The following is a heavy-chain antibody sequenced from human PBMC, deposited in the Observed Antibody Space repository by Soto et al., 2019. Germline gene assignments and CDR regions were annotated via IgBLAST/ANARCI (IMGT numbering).Heavy chain of an antibody. Sequence: SVKVSCKASGGTFSSYAISWVRQAPGQGLEWMGGIIPIFGTANYAQKIQGRVTITADESTSTAYMELSSLRSEDTAVYYCAGNYYGSGSHPYYYYGMDVWGQGTTVTVSS. CDR2: IIPIFGTA. D-gene: IGHD3-10*01. CDR3: AGNYYGSGSHPYYYYGMDV. V-gene: IGHV1-69*13. CDR1: GGTFSSYA. J-gene: IGHJ6*02.